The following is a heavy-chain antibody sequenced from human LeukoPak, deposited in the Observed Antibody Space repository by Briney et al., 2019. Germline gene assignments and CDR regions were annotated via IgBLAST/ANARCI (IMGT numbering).Heavy chain of an antibody. CDR2: IYYSPST. CDR1: GGSISNYY. J-gene: IGHJ4*02. D-gene: IGHD5-24*01. CDR3: ARTAPDGFFHY. V-gene: IGHV4-59*08. Sequence: SETLSLTCTVCGGSISNYYWSWVRQPRGKGVEYLGYIYYSPSTNYNPSLKSRITILVDTSKNQFSLKLSSVPAADSAVYYCARTAPDGFFHYWGQGTLVTVSS.